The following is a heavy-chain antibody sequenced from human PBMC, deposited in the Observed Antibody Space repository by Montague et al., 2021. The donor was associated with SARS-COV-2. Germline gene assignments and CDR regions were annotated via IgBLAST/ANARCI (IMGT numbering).Heavy chain of an antibody. D-gene: IGHD3-10*01. Sequence: SETLSLACSVSGGSITGSSYYWGWIRQSPDKGLEWIGNIYYSGSTYYNPSLKSRVTISVDTSKYQFSLKLSSVTAADTAVYYCVSLWKYGSGSHYAPWDYYNYGVDVGGQGTTVTVSS. CDR3: VSLWKYGSGSHYAPWDYYNYGVDV. CDR1: GGSITGSSYY. J-gene: IGHJ6*02. V-gene: IGHV4-39*01. CDR2: IYYSGST.